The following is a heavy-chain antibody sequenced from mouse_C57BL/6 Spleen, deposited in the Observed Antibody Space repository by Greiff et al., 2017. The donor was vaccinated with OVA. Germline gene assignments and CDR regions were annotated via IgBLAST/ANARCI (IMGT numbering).Heavy chain of an antibody. J-gene: IGHJ3*01. Sequence: QVQLQQPGAELVRPGSSVKLSCKASGYTFPSYWMDWVKQRPGQGLEWIGNIYPSDSETHYNQKFKDKATLTVDKSSSTAYMQLSSLTSEDSAVYYCASNYGNYRGFAYWGQGTLVTVSA. V-gene: IGHV1-61*01. D-gene: IGHD2-1*01. CDR3: ASNYGNYRGFAY. CDR1: GYTFPSYW. CDR2: IYPSDSET.